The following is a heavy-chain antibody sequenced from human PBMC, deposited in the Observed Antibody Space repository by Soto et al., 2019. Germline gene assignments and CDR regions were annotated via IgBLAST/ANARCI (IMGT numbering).Heavy chain of an antibody. V-gene: IGHV1-18*01. Sequence: QVQLVQSGAEVKKPGASVKVSCKASGYTFTSYGISWVRQAPGQGLECMGWISAYNGNTNYAQKLQGRVTMTTDTSTSTAYMELRSLRSDDTAVYYCARVFRYDSSGSDAFDIWGQGTMVTVSS. CDR3: ARVFRYDSSGSDAFDI. D-gene: IGHD3-22*01. CDR2: ISAYNGNT. CDR1: GYTFTSYG. J-gene: IGHJ3*02.